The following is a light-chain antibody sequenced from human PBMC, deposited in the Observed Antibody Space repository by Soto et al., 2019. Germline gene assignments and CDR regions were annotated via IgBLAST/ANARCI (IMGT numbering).Light chain of an antibody. CDR1: NSNIESNT. CDR3: AAWDDSLNGHVV. J-gene: IGLJ2*01. V-gene: IGLV1-44*01. CDR2: SNN. Sequence: QSVLTQPPSASGTPGQRVTISCSGSNSNIESNTVNWYQQLPGTAPKLLIYSNNQRPSGVPDRFSGSKSGTSASLAISGRQSDDEADYYCAAWDDSLNGHVVFGGGTELTVL.